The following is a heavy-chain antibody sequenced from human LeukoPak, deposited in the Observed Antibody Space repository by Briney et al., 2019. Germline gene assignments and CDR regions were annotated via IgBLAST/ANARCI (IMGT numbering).Heavy chain of an antibody. Sequence: SETLSLTCAVYGGSFSGYYWSLIRQPPGKGLEWIGEINHSGSTNYNPSLKSRVTISVDTSKNQFSLKLSSVTAADTAVYYCARAAGTYYYDSSGSPDAFDIWGQGTMVTVSS. J-gene: IGHJ3*02. V-gene: IGHV4-34*01. CDR2: INHSGST. CDR3: ARAAGTYYYDSSGSPDAFDI. CDR1: GGSFSGYY. D-gene: IGHD3-22*01.